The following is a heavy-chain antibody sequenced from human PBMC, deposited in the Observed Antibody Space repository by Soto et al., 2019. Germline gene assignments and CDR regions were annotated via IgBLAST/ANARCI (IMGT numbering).Heavy chain of an antibody. V-gene: IGHV1-69*01. CDR1: GGTFSSYA. J-gene: IGHJ6*02. CDR2: IIPIFGTA. Sequence: QVQLVQSGAEVKKPGSSVKVSCKASGGTFSSYAISWVRQAPGQGLEWMGGIIPIFGTANYAQKFQGRVTIPAEESTSTAYMELSSLRSEDTAVYYCARDLRATRCMDVWGQGTTVTVSS. CDR3: ARDLRATRCMDV.